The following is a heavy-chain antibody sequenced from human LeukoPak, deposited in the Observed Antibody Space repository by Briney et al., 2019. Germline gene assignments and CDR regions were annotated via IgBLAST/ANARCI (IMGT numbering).Heavy chain of an antibody. Sequence: GGSLRLSCAASGFTFSSYGMPWVRQAPGKGLEWVAVIWYDGSNKYYADSVKGRFTISRDNSKNTLYLQMNSLRAEDTAVYYCATHVLRFLKWLTPQEDYYGMDVWGQGTTVTVSS. D-gene: IGHD3-3*01. J-gene: IGHJ6*02. V-gene: IGHV3-30*02. CDR1: GFTFSSYG. CDR2: IWYDGSNK. CDR3: ATHVLRFLKWLTPQEDYYGMDV.